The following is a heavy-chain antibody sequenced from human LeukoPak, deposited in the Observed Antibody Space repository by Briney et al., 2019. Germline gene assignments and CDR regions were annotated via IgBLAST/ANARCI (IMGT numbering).Heavy chain of an antibody. CDR3: ARVIAAAGRNWFDP. D-gene: IGHD6-13*01. CDR1: GGTFSSYA. Sequence: SVKVSCKASGGTFSSYAISWVRQAPGQGLEWMGGIIPIFGTANYAQKFQGRVTITADESTSTAYIELSSLRSEDTAVYYCARVIAAAGRNWFDPWGQGTLVTVSS. J-gene: IGHJ5*02. V-gene: IGHV1-69*01. CDR2: IIPIFGTA.